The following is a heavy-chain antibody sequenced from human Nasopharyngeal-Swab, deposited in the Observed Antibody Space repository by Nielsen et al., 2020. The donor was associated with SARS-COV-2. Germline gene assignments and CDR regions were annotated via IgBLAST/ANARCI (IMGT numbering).Heavy chain of an antibody. D-gene: IGHD6-13*01. V-gene: IGHV1-3*01. J-gene: IGHJ6*02. CDR2: INAGNGNT. CDR3: ARDPGAAAGLHYYYYYGMDV. Sequence: WVRQAPGQRLEWMGWINAGNGNTKYSQKFQGRVTITRDTSASTAYRELSSLRSEDTAVYYCARDPGAAAGLHYYYYYGMDVWGQGTTVTVSS.